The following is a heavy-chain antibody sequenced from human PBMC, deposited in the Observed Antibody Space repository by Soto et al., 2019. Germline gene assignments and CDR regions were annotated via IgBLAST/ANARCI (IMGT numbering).Heavy chain of an antibody. D-gene: IGHD2-2*01. CDR1: GFTFNNAW. Sequence: EVQLVESGGGLVKPGGSLRLSCAASGFTFNNAWMTWVRQAPGKGLEWVGRIKSKTDGGTTDHAAPVKGRFTISRDDSKNTVYLQMNSLKTEDTAVYYCTTAIVVPRFDPWGQGILVTVSS. J-gene: IGHJ5*02. CDR2: IKSKTDGGTT. CDR3: TTAIVVPRFDP. V-gene: IGHV3-15*01.